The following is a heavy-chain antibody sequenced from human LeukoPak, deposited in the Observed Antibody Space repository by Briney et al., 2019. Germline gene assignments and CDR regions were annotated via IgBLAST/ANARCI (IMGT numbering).Heavy chain of an antibody. CDR3: ARESGGWYYAC. J-gene: IGHJ4*02. CDR2: ISSSSSYI. Sequence: SGGSLRLSCAASGFTFSSYSMNWVRQAPGKGLEWVSSISSSSSYIYYADSVKGRFTISRDNAKNSLYLQMNSLRAEDTAVYYCARESGGWYYACWGQGTLVTVSS. V-gene: IGHV3-21*01. CDR1: GFTFSSYS. D-gene: IGHD6-19*01.